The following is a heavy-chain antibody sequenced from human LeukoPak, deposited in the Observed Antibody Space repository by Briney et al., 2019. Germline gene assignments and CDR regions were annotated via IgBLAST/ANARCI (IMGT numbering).Heavy chain of an antibody. J-gene: IGHJ4*02. CDR2: IRYVGSDK. CDR1: GFTLSSYG. V-gene: IGHV3-30*12. CDR3: ARENDYALDY. Sequence: GGSLRLSCAASGFTLSSYGMHWVRQAPGKGLEWMAVIRYVGSDKYYADSVKGRFTISRDNSQNTMYLQMNSLRAEDTAVYYCARENDYALDYWGQGTLVTVSS. D-gene: IGHD4-17*01.